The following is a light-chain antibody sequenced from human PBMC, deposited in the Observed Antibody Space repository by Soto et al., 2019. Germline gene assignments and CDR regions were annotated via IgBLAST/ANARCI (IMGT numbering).Light chain of an antibody. V-gene: IGLV2-8*01. CDR3: SSYAGSKNYV. CDR1: SSDVDYNY. Sequence: QSVLTQPPSASGSPGQSVTISCTGSSSDVDYNYVSWYQQHPGKAPKLIIYEVSKRPPWVPDRFSGSKSGNTASLTVSGLQTEDEADYYCSSYAGSKNYVFGTGTKVTVL. CDR2: EVS. J-gene: IGLJ1*01.